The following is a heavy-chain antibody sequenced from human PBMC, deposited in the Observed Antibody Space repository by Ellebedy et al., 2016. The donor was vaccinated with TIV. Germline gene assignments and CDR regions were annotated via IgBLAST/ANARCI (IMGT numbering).Heavy chain of an antibody. CDR3: ARVRPGSDYNALDI. CDR1: GFTFSSNW. CDR2: INQDGSEK. Sequence: GGSLRLXXVASGFTFSSNWMSWVRQAPGKGLEWVANINQDGSEKYYLDSVKGRFTISRDNAKNSLYLEMSSLRAEDTAVYYCARVRPGSDYNALDIWGQGTMVTVSS. V-gene: IGHV3-7*01. J-gene: IGHJ3*02. D-gene: IGHD1-26*01.